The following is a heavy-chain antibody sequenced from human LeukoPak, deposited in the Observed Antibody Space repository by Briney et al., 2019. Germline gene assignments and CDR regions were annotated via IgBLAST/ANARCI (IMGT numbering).Heavy chain of an antibody. J-gene: IGHJ4*02. CDR3: AKGLVAVIVPDYFDY. D-gene: IGHD2/OR15-2a*01. Sequence: PGGSLRLSCAASGFTFGTYTMSWVRQAPGKGLEWVSVISGSSDSTYYADSVKGRFTISRDNSKNTLYLQMNSLRAEDTAVYYCAKGLVAVIVPDYFDYWGQGTLVTVSS. V-gene: IGHV3-23*01. CDR1: GFTFGTYT. CDR2: ISGSSDST.